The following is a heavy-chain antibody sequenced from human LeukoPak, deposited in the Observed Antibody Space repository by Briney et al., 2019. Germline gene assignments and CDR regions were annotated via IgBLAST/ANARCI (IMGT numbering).Heavy chain of an antibody. CDR3: ARQSSSLHFDY. CDR2: IYYSGST. D-gene: IGHD3-16*02. J-gene: IGHJ4*02. Sequence: KSSETLSLTCTVSGGSISSSSYYWGWIRQPPGKGLEWIGSIYYSGSTYYNPSLKSRVTISVDTSKNQFSLKLSSVTAADTAVYYCARQSSSLHFDYWGQGTLVTVSS. CDR1: GGSISSSSYY. V-gene: IGHV4-39*01.